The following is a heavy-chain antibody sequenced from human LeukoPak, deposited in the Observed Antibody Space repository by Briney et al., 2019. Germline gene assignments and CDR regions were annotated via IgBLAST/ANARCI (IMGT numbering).Heavy chain of an antibody. CDR2: ISGGSSNT. CDR1: GFTFRDYY. D-gene: IGHD6-13*01. J-gene: IGHJ4*02. CDR3: ARKGRSWFNDFDY. V-gene: IGHV3-11*06. Sequence: PGGSLRPSCAAPGFTFRDYYMGWVRPAPGKGLEWVSYISGGSSNTNYADSVRGRFTASRDNAKNSLYLQMNSLRAEDTAVYYCARKGRSWFNDFDYWGQGTPVTVSS.